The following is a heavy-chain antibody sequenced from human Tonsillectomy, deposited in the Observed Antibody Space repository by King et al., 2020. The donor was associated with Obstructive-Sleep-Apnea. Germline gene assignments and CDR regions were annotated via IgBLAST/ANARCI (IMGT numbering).Heavy chain of an antibody. V-gene: IGHV1-69*10. J-gene: IGHJ6*02. Sequence: VKLVQSGAEVKKPGSSVKVSCQASGGTFSSYGISWVRQAPGQGLEWMGGIIPIVGITDYAQKFQGRVTITADKSTGTAYMELSSLRSEDTAVYFCARDPTTGFYTGLGGMDVWGQGTTVTVSS. CDR2: IIPIVGIT. D-gene: IGHD3-9*01. CDR3: ARDPTTGFYTGLGGMDV. CDR1: GGTFSSYG.